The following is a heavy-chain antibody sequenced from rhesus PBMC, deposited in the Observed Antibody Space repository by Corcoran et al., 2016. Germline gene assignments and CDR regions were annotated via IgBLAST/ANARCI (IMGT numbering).Heavy chain of an antibody. CDR2: IYWDDDK. D-gene: IGHD4-35*01. V-gene: IGHV2-174*01. CDR3: ARRRATYIYGNSDYFDY. CDR1: GFSISTSGMG. J-gene: IGHJ4*01. Sequence: QVTLKESGPALVKPTQTLTLTCTFSGFSISTSGMGVGWIRQPPGTALEWLALIYWDDDKYYSTSLKSRLTISKDTSKNQVVLTMTNMDPVDTATYYCARRRATYIYGNSDYFDYWGQGVLVTVSS.